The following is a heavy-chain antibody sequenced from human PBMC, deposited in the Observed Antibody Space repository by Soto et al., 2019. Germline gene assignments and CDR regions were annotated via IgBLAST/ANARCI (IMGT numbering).Heavy chain of an antibody. D-gene: IGHD2-21*01. CDR3: ARTYCGGDCYIFRDYYYGMDV. J-gene: IGHJ6*02. Sequence: QVQLQESGPGLVKPSQTLSLTCTVSGGSITSGGYYWSWIRQHPGKGLEWIGYIYYSGSTYYNPSLKSRVTISVYTSENQFSLKLSSVTAADTAVYYCARTYCGGDCYIFRDYYYGMDVWGQGTTVTVSS. CDR2: IYYSGST. CDR1: GGSITSGGYY. V-gene: IGHV4-31*03.